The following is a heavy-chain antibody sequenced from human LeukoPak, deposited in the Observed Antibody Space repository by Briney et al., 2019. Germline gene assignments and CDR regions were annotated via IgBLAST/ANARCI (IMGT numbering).Heavy chain of an antibody. CDR2: ISGSSSYI. Sequence: GGSLRLSCAASGFTFSSYSMNWVRQAPGKGLEWVSSISGSSSYIYYADSAKGRFTISRDNAKNSLYLQMNSLGAEDTAVYYCARAYYDSSGMPDYWGQGTLVTVSS. CDR1: GFTFSSYS. CDR3: ARAYYDSSGMPDY. D-gene: IGHD3-22*01. V-gene: IGHV3-21*01. J-gene: IGHJ4*02.